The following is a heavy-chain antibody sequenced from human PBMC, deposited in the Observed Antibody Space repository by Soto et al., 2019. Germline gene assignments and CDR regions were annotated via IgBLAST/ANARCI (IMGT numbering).Heavy chain of an antibody. J-gene: IGHJ4*02. V-gene: IGHV4-34*01. CDR1: GGSFSGYY. Sequence: QVQLQQWGAGLLKPSETLSLTCAVYGGSFSGYYWSWIRQPPGRGLEWSGEINHSGSTNYNPSLKSRVTTSVDTSKNQISLKLSSVTAADTAVYYCARGIRVGASYWGQGTLVTVSS. CDR3: ARGIRVGASY. CDR2: INHSGST. D-gene: IGHD1-26*01.